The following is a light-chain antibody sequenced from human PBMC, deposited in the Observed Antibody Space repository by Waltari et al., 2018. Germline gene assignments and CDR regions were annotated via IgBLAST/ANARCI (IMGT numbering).Light chain of an antibody. CDR2: GAI. CDR3: QQYSQSPLT. CDR1: QRVSSNY. J-gene: IGKJ4*01. V-gene: IGKV3-20*01. Sequence: EIVLTQSPGTLSLSPGERATLSCRASQRVSSNYLAWYQQTPGQAPRLLIYGAIIRATVIPDRFSGSASETDFTLTISRLEPEDFAVYYCQQYSQSPLTFGGGTKVEIK.